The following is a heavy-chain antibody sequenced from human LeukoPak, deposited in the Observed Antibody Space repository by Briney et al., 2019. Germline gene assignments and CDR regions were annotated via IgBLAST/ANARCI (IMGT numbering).Heavy chain of an antibody. CDR1: GFTFSTYS. Sequence: GGSLRLSCAASGFTFSTYSMNWVRQAPGKGLEGVSYISSSSGTIYYADSVKGRFTISRDNAKNSLYLQMNSLGAEDTAVYYCARERVTTNDCWGQGTLVTVSS. D-gene: IGHD5-18*01. CDR3: ARERVTTNDC. CDR2: ISSSSGTI. V-gene: IGHV3-48*01. J-gene: IGHJ4*02.